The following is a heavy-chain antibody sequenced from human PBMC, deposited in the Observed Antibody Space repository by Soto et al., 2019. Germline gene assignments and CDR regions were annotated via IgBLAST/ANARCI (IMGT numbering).Heavy chain of an antibody. D-gene: IGHD6-13*01. Sequence: QVQLVESGGGVVQPGRSLRLSCAASGFTFSSYGMHWVRQAPGKGLEWVAVISYDGSNKYYAESVKGRFTISRDNSKNPLYLQKNSLRAEDTAAYYGAKSPDLAAAGPDTYYFDYWGQGTLVTVSS. CDR3: AKSPDLAAAGPDTYYFDY. CDR2: ISYDGSNK. CDR1: GFTFSSYG. V-gene: IGHV3-30*18. J-gene: IGHJ4*02.